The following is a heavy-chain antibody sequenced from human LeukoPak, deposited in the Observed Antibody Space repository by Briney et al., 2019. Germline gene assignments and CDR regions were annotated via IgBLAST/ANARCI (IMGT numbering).Heavy chain of an antibody. CDR3: ATFRFLGT. CDR1: GFTFSSYA. V-gene: IGHV3-23*01. Sequence: GGSLRLSCAASGFTFSSYAMSWVRQAPGKGLEWVSAISGSGGSTYYADSVKGRFTISRDNVKNSLYLQMNSLRAEDTAIYYCATFRFLGTWGQGTMVTVSP. D-gene: IGHD3-3*01. CDR2: ISGSGGST. J-gene: IGHJ3*01.